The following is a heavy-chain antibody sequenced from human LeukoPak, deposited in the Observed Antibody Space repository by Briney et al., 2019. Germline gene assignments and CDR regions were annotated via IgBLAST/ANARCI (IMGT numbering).Heavy chain of an antibody. CDR2: ISSSGSII. Sequence: SGGSLRLSCAASGFTFSDYYMNWIRQTPGKGLEWVSYISSSGSIIYYADSVKGRFTISRDNAKNSLYLQMNSLRAEDTAVYYCARESRRDGYNLAFDYWGQGTLVTVSS. D-gene: IGHD5-24*01. CDR3: ARESRRDGYNLAFDY. J-gene: IGHJ4*02. V-gene: IGHV3-11*04. CDR1: GFTFSDYY.